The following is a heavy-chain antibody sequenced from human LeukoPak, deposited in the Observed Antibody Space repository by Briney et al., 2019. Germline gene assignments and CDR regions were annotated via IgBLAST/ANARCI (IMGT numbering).Heavy chain of an antibody. Sequence: SETLPLTCTVSGGSISSYYWSWIRQPPGKGLEWIGYIYYSGSTNYNPSLKSRVTISVDTSKNQFSLKLSSVTAADTAVYYCARVTSFWCSGGSCYSGLYFQHWGQGTLVTVSS. J-gene: IGHJ1*01. CDR1: GGSISSYY. V-gene: IGHV4-59*01. CDR3: ARVTSFWCSGGSCYSGLYFQH. CDR2: IYYSGST. D-gene: IGHD2-15*01.